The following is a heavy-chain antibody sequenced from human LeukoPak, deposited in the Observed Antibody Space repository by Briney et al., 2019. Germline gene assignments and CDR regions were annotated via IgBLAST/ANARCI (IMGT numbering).Heavy chain of an antibody. Sequence: SETLSLTCTVSGGCIGSSGYYWCWTRQPPGKGLIWFGSIYYSGSTYYNPSLKSRVTISVDTSRDQFSLKLSSVTAADTAVYYCARVRIAVAGTSFDYWGQGTLVTVSS. CDR3: ARVRIAVAGTSFDY. D-gene: IGHD6-19*01. J-gene: IGHJ4*02. CDR1: GGCIGSSGYY. CDR2: IYYSGST. V-gene: IGHV4-39*07.